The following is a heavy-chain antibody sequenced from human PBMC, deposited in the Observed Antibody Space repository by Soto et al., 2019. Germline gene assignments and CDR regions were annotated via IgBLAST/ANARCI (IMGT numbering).Heavy chain of an antibody. J-gene: IGHJ4*02. CDR3: ARSNWYSEY. CDR1: GGSLSHHY. CDR2: ISYNGNT. V-gene: IGHV4-59*11. Sequence: QVQLQESGPGLVKPSETLSLTCTVSGGSLSHHYWSWIRQPPGKGLEWIGYISYNGNTNSNPSLKSRVPMSVDPSKNPFSLKLSSVTAAVTAVYYWARSNWYSEYWGQGALVSVAS. D-gene: IGHD7-27*01.